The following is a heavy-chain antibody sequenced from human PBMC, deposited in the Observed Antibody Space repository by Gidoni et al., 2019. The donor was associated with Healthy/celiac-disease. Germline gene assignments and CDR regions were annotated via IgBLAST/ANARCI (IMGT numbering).Heavy chain of an antibody. CDR1: GFTFSSYG. CDR2: MWYEGSNK. V-gene: IGHV3-33*01. Sequence: QVQLVESGGGVVQPGRSLRLSCAASGFTFSSYGLHLVRQAPGKGLEWVAVMWYEGSNKYYADSVKGRFTISRDNSKNTLYLQMTSLRAEDTAVYYCARDTSTYCGGDCLRYYYYGMDVWGQGTTVTVSS. D-gene: IGHD2-21*02. CDR3: ARDTSTYCGGDCLRYYYYGMDV. J-gene: IGHJ6*02.